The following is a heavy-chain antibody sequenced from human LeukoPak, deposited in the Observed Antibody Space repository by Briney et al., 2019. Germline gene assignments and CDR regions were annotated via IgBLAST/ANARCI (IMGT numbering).Heavy chain of an antibody. CDR2: IYYSGST. Sequence: SQTLSLTCTVSGGSISSGGYYWSWIRQHPGKGLEWIGYIYYSGSTYYNPSLKSRVTISVDTSRNQFSLKLSSVTAADTAVYYCARDVRLGYCSSTSCHNGMDVWGQGTTVTVSS. CDR1: GGSISSGGYY. J-gene: IGHJ6*02. CDR3: ARDVRLGYCSSTSCHNGMDV. V-gene: IGHV4-31*03. D-gene: IGHD2-2*01.